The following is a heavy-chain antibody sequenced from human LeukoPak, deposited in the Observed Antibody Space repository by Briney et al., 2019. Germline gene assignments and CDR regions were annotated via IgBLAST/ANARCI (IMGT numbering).Heavy chain of an antibody. V-gene: IGHV4-34*01. CDR2: INHSGST. CDR1: GGSFSGYY. D-gene: IGHD1-14*01. J-gene: IGHJ5*02. Sequence: SETLSLTCAVYGGSFSGYYWSWIRQPPGKGLEWIGEINHSGSTNYNPSLKSRVTISVDTSKNQFSLKLSSVTAADTAVYYCARGPVFGPWGQGTLVTVSS. CDR3: ARGPVFGP.